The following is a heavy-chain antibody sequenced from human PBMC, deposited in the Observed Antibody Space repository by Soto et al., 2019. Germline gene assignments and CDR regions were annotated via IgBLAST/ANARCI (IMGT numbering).Heavy chain of an antibody. J-gene: IGHJ4*02. D-gene: IGHD1-26*01. Sequence: GGSLRLSCAASGFTFSSYAMSWVRQAPGKGLEWVSAISGSGGSTYYADSVRGRFTISRDNSKNTLYLQMNSLRAEDTAVYYCAKDSLLIVGATGFDYWGQGTLVTVSS. V-gene: IGHV3-23*01. CDR2: ISGSGGST. CDR3: AKDSLLIVGATGFDY. CDR1: GFTFSSYA.